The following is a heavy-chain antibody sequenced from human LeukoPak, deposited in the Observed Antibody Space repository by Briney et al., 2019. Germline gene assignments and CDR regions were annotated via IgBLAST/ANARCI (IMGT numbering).Heavy chain of an antibody. Sequence: PSQTLSLTCTVSGGSISSGSYYWSWIRQPAGKGLEWIGRIYTSGSTNYNPSLKGRVTISVDTSKNQFSLKLSSVTAADTAVYYCAQGNYDILTGYPPSWFDPWGQGTLVTVSS. CDR3: AQGNYDILTGYPPSWFDP. CDR2: IYTSGST. J-gene: IGHJ5*02. V-gene: IGHV4-61*02. CDR1: GGSISSGSYY. D-gene: IGHD3-9*01.